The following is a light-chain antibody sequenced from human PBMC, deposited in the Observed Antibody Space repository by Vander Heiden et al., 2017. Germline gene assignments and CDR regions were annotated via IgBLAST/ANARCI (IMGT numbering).Light chain of an antibody. CDR3: QQSYSTPLT. CDR1: QSISNY. Sequence: DIQMPQSTSSLSASVGDRVTITCRASQSISNYLDWYQQKPGKAPKLLIYAASTLQSGVPSRFSGSGSGTDFTLTISSLQPEDFATYYCQQSYSTPLTFGPGTKVDIK. V-gene: IGKV1-39*01. CDR2: AAS. J-gene: IGKJ3*01.